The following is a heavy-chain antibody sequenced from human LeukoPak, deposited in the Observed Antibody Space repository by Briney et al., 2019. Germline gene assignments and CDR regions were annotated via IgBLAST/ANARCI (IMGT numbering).Heavy chain of an antibody. CDR1: GGSISTYY. V-gene: IGHV4-59*08. D-gene: IGHD6-13*01. CDR3: ARNGGSWSFDY. Sequence: PSETLSLTCTVSGGSISTYYWSWLRHPPGKGPEWIGYIYNNGSPNYNPSLKSRVSMSIDTSKNQFSLRLNSVTAADTAVYYCARNGGSWSFDYWGRGTLVTASS. J-gene: IGHJ4*02. CDR2: IYNNGSP.